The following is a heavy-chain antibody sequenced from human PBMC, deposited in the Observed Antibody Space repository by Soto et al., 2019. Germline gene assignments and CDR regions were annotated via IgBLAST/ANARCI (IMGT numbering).Heavy chain of an antibody. Sequence: GGSLRLSCAASGFTFSSYSMNWVRQAPGKGLEWVSAISYGGGTTYYADSVKGRFTISRDNSKNTLYLQMNSLRAGDTAVYYCAKNPGYYYDSTGYHFDYWGQGTLVTVSS. CDR2: ISYGGGTT. V-gene: IGHV3-23*01. D-gene: IGHD3-22*01. CDR1: GFTFSSYS. CDR3: AKNPGYYYDSTGYHFDY. J-gene: IGHJ4*02.